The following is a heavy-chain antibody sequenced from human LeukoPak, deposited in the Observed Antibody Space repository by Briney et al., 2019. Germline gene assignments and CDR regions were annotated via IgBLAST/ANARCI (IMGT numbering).Heavy chain of an antibody. CDR1: GGSFSDYY. CDR2: VYSRGST. Sequence: SETLSLTCSVSGGSFSDYYWSWIRHSAGKGLEWIGRVYSRGSTIYNPSLRSRLTMSLDTSNNQFSLRLRSVTAADTAVYYCARDFGYSGYDYANWGQGTLVTVSS. J-gene: IGHJ4*02. D-gene: IGHD5-12*01. CDR3: ARDFGYSGYDYAN. V-gene: IGHV4-4*07.